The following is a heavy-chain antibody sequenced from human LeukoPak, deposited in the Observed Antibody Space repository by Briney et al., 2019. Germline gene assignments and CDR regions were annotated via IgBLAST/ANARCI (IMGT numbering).Heavy chain of an antibody. J-gene: IGHJ6*02. D-gene: IGHD6-13*01. CDR2: IYHSGST. Sequence: SETLSLTCTVSGGSISSSSYYWSWIRQPPGKGLEWIGYIYHSGSTYYNPSLKSRVTISVDRSKNQFSLKLSSVTAADTAVYYCARRGRGIAAAGLDVWGQGTTVTVSS. CDR3: ARRGRGIAAAGLDV. CDR1: GGSISSSSYY. V-gene: IGHV4-30-2*01.